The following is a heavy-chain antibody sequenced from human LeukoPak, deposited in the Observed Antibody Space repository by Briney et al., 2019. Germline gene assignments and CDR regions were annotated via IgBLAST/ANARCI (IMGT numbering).Heavy chain of an antibody. CDR2: IYSGGST. Sequence: GGSLRLSCAASGFTLSSNYMSWVRQAPGKGLEWVSVIYSGGSTYYADSVKCRFTISRDNSKNTLYLHMNSLRAEDTAVYYCARGAILDIVVVPAAYWGQGTLVTVSS. J-gene: IGHJ4*02. V-gene: IGHV3-53*01. CDR1: GFTLSSNY. CDR3: ARGAILDIVVVPAAY. D-gene: IGHD2-2*01.